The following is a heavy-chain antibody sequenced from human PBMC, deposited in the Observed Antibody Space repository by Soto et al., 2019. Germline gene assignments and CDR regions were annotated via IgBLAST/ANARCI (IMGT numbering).Heavy chain of an antibody. CDR2: IIPIFGTA. D-gene: IGHD2-21*02. CDR1: GGTFSSYA. CDR3: ARDFTVVTWCNTNLFDP. J-gene: IGHJ5*02. V-gene: IGHV1-69*13. Sequence: GASVKVSCKASGGTFSSYAISWVRQAPGQGLEWMGGIIPIFGTANYAQKFQGRVTITADESTSTAYMELSSLRSEDTAVYYCARDFTVVTWCNTNLFDPWGQGTLVTVSS.